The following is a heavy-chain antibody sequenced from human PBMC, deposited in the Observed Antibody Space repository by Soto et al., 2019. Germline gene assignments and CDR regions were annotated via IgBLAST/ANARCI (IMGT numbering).Heavy chain of an antibody. CDR2: ISTYNGDT. CDR3: ARTEGRSTRGDY. Sequence: QVQLVQSGAEVKKPGASVRVSCKASGYSFTTYGVTWVRQAPGQGLEWMGWISTYNGDTRVAQQHQGRVTLTTDTSKNAAHMELRSLRSDDTAIYYCARTEGRSTRGDYWGQGTLVTVSS. J-gene: IGHJ4*02. D-gene: IGHD2-8*01. CDR1: GYSFTTYG. V-gene: IGHV1-18*01.